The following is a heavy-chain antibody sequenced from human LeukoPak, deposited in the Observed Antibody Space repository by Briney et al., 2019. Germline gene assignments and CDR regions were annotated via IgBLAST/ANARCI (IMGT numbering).Heavy chain of an antibody. J-gene: IGHJ3*02. CDR2: IWYDGSHK. V-gene: IGHV3-33*01. D-gene: IGHD1-1*01. CDR1: GFTFTSYG. CDR3: AREWETATPSAFDI. Sequence: GGSLRLSCAASGFTFTSYGMHWVRQAPGKGLELVAVIWYDGSHKYYADSVRGRFTISRDNSENTLHLQMNSLRAEDTAVYYCAREWETATPSAFDIWGQGTMVTVSS.